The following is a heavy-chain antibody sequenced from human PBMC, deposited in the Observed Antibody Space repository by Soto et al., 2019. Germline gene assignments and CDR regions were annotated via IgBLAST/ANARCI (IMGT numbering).Heavy chain of an antibody. V-gene: IGHV1-8*01. Sequence: ASVKVSCKASGYTFTSYDINWVRQATGQGLEWMGWMNPNSGNTGYAQKFQGRVTMTRNTSISTAYMELSSLRSEDTAVYYCARGYDFWSGSLIPTDVWGKGTTVTVSS. CDR1: GYTFTSYD. D-gene: IGHD3-3*01. CDR3: ARGYDFWSGSLIPTDV. CDR2: MNPNSGNT. J-gene: IGHJ6*04.